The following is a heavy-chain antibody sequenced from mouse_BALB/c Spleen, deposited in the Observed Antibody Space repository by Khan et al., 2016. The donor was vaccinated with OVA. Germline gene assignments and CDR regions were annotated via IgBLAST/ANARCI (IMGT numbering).Heavy chain of an antibody. D-gene: IGHD2-4*01. CDR3: ARSGYDYGRGAVFAY. J-gene: IGHJ3*01. V-gene: IGHV2-2*02. CDR2: IWSAGST. Sequence: QVQLKEAGPGLVQPSQSLSITCTVPGYSLNNYSVHWVRQPPGKGPAWLGGIWSAGSTDYNAAFIPRLTTSKDNSRSQAFFNRNSPKPNDTAIYYCARSGYDYGRGAVFAYWGQGTLVTVSA. CDR1: GYSLNNYS.